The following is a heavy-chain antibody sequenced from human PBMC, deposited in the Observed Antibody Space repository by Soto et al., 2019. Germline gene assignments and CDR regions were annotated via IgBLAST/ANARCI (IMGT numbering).Heavy chain of an antibody. D-gene: IGHD5-12*01. CDR2: INHSGSN. J-gene: IGHJ4*02. V-gene: IGHV4-34*01. CDR1: GGSFSGYY. Sequence: QVQLQQWGAGLLKPSETLSLTCAVYGGSFSGYYWSWIRQPPGKGLEWIGEINHSGSNNYNPSLKSRVTISVDTSKNQFSLKLSSVTAADTAVYYCAEMATIREVVFDYWGQGTLVTVSS. CDR3: AEMATIREVVFDY.